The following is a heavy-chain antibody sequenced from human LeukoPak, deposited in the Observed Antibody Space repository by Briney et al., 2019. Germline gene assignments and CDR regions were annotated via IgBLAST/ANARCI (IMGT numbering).Heavy chain of an antibody. Sequence: PSETLSLTCTVSGGSISSYYWSWIRQPPGKGLEWIGYIYTSGSTNYNPSLKSRVTISVDTSKNQFSLKLSSVTAADTAVYYCAGLEGNWFDPWGQGTLVTVSS. J-gene: IGHJ5*02. CDR3: AGLEGNWFDP. V-gene: IGHV4-4*09. CDR1: GGSISSYY. CDR2: IYTSGST.